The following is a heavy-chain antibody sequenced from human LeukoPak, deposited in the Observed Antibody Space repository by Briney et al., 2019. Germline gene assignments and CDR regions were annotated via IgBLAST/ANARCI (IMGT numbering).Heavy chain of an antibody. J-gene: IGHJ2*01. CDR2: FYNSGST. Sequence: SETLSLTCTVSGGSIRRSYWGWIRQPPGKGLEWIGYFYNSGSTNYNPSLKSRVTISVDTSKNQFTLKLTSVTAADTAVYYCAGPQNWYVDPWGRGTLVTVSS. CDR3: AGPQNWYVDP. V-gene: IGHV4-59*08. CDR1: GGSIRRSY.